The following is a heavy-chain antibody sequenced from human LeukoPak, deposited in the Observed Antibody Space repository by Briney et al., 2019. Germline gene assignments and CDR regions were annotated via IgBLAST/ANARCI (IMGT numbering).Heavy chain of an antibody. CDR1: GFTFSSYW. CDR2: INSDGSST. D-gene: IGHD6-13*01. V-gene: IGHV3-74*01. Sequence: PGGSLRLSRAASGFTFSSYWMHWVRQAPGKGLVWVSRINSDGSSTSYADSVKGRFTISRDNAKNTLYLQMNSLRAEDTAVYHCARDGSWSKFDYWGQGTLVTVSS. CDR3: ARDGSWSKFDY. J-gene: IGHJ4*02.